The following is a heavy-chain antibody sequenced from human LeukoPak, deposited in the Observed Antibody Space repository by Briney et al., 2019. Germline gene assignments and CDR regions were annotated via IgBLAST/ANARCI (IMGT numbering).Heavy chain of an antibody. V-gene: IGHV3-23*01. D-gene: IGHD3-10*01. CDR2: SGSGGST. CDR1: GFTFSSYE. Sequence: GGSLRLSCAASGFTFSSYEMNWVRQAPGKGLEWVSASGSGGSTYYADSVKGRFTISRDNSKNTLDLQMNSLRAEDPAVYYCGGGGFGEAYYYYYYMDVWGKGTTVTVSS. J-gene: IGHJ6*03. CDR3: GGGGFGEAYYYYYYMDV.